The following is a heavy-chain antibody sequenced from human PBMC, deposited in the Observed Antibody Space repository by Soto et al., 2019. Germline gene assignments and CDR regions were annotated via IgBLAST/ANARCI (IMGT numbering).Heavy chain of an antibody. D-gene: IGHD6-19*01. V-gene: IGHV4-39*01. J-gene: IGHJ6*02. CDR2: IYYSGST. CDR3: ARLGTGSCMDV. CDR1: GDSIRNRNYY. Sequence: SETLSLTCTVSGDSIRNRNYYWGWIRQPPGKGLEWIGSIYYSGSTYYNPSLKSRVTISVDTSKNQFSLKLSSVTAADTAVYYCARLGTGSCMDVWGQGTTVTSP.